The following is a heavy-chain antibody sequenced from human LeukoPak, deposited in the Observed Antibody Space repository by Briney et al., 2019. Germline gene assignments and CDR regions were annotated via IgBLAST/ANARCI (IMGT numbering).Heavy chain of an antibody. D-gene: IGHD6-13*01. Sequence: GASVTVSCKASGYTFTSYVIHWVRQAPGQRPEWMGRISAGNGNTKYSQKFQGRVTITRDTSASTAYMELSSLRSEDTAVYYCARDFSSSWYVFGYWGQGILVTVSS. CDR2: ISAGNGNT. CDR1: GYTFTSYV. CDR3: ARDFSSSWYVFGY. J-gene: IGHJ4*02. V-gene: IGHV1-3*01.